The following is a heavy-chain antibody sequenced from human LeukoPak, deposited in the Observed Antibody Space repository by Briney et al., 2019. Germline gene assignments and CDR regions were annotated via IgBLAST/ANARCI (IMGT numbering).Heavy chain of an antibody. CDR1: GFIFNDYA. V-gene: IGHV3-43D*04. J-gene: IGHJ4*02. CDR2: GNGGHT. CDR3: AKDRSYNSYFDY. Sequence: QPGGSLRLSCEASGFIFNDYAMHWVRQVPGKGLEWISLGNGGHTYYADSVKGRFTISRDNIKNSLYLQMNSLRPEDTALYYCAKDRSYNSYFDYRGQGTLVTV. D-gene: IGHD5-24*01.